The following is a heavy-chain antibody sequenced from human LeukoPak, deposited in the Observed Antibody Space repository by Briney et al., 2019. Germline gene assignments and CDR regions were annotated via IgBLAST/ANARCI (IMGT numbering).Heavy chain of an antibody. CDR2: IYYSGST. CDR1: GGSISSYY. V-gene: IGHV4-59*08. J-gene: IGHJ4*02. Sequence: SETLSLTCTVSGGSISSYYCSWIRQPPGKGLEWIGYIYYSGSTNYNPSLKSRVTISVDTSKNQFSLKLSSVTAADTAVYYCARSPRGYSYGHFDYWGQGTMVTVSS. CDR3: ARSPRGYSYGHFDY. D-gene: IGHD5-18*01.